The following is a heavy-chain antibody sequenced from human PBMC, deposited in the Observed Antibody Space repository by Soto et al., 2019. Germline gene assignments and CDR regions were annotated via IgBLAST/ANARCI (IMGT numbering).Heavy chain of an antibody. CDR1: GFTFNSFD. Sequence: EVQLLESGGGLVQPGGSLRLSCSGSGFTFNSFDMNWVRQAPGKRLEWVSMISASGGHTYYADSVTGRFAISRDNSKNTVYLQMNSLRAEDTAIYYCAKCDLWENHRPFDYWGQGILVTVSS. J-gene: IGHJ4*01. CDR3: AKCDLWENHRPFDY. D-gene: IGHD3-16*02. V-gene: IGHV3-23*01. CDR2: ISASGGHT.